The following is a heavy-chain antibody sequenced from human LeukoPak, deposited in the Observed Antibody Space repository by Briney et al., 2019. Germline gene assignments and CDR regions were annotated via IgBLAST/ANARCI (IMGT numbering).Heavy chain of an antibody. CDR1: GFTFSSYE. V-gene: IGHV3-48*03. CDR3: AREYYFYHMDG. Sequence: GGSLRLSCAASGFTFSSYEMNWVRQAPGKGLEWVSYISSSGSYRYYADSVKGRFTISRDNAKNSLYLQMNSLRADDTAVYYCAREYYFYHMDGWGKGTTVTVSS. J-gene: IGHJ6*03. CDR2: ISSSGSYR.